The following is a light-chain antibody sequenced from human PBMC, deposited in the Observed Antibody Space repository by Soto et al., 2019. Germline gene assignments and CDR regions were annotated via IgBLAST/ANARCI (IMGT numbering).Light chain of an antibody. CDR2: DAS. CDR1: QSVNLY. V-gene: IGKV3-11*01. Sequence: EIVLTQSPATLSLSPGERATLSCRTSQSVNLYLDWYQQKPGQAPRLLIYDASNRAAGIPARFSGSGSGTDFSLTISSLEPEDFVVYYCHRRVNWPTFGPGTKVDIK. J-gene: IGKJ3*01. CDR3: HRRVNWPT.